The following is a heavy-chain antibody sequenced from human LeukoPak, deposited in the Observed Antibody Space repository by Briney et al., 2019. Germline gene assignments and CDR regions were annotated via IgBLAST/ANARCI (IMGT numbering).Heavy chain of an antibody. V-gene: IGHV3-48*01. CDR1: GFIFSYYD. CDR3: ARHNQGSPDY. Sequence: GWSLRLSCVASGFIFSYYDMDWVRQAPGKGLEWISYISSSRSIMYYADSVLGRFTVSRDNAENTLYLQMNSLRGDDTAVYYCARHNQGSPDYWGQGTLVTVSS. J-gene: IGHJ4*02. CDR2: ISSSRSIM.